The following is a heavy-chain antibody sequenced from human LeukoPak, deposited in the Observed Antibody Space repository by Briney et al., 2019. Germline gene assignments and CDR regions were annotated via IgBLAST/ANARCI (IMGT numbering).Heavy chain of an antibody. CDR1: GYTFTGYY. V-gene: IGHV1-2*04. D-gene: IGHD3-10*01. CDR3: ARGRPITMVRGVKSGYYYYYGMDV. CDR2: INPNSGGT. J-gene: IGHJ6*02. Sequence: ASVKGSCKASGYTFTGYYMHWVRQAPGQGLEWMGWINPNSGGTNYAQKFQGWVTMTRDTSISTAYMELSRLRSDDTAVYYCARGRPITMVRGVKSGYYYYYGMDVWGQGTTVTVSS.